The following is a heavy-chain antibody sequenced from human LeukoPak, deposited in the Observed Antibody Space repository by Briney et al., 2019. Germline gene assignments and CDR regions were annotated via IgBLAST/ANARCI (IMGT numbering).Heavy chain of an antibody. V-gene: IGHV1-69*04. CDR1: GGTFSSYA. D-gene: IGHD2-15*01. CDR3: ARDPGSTPGEDAWFDP. Sequence: ASVKVSCKASGGTFSSYAISWVRQAPGQGLEWMGRIIPILGIANYAQKFQGRVTITADKSTSTAYMELSSLRSEDTAVYYCARDPGSTPGEDAWFDPWGQGTLVTVSS. J-gene: IGHJ5*02. CDR2: IIPILGIA.